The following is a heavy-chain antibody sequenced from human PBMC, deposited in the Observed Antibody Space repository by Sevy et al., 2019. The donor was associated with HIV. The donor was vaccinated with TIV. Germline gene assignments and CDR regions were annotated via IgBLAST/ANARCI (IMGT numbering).Heavy chain of an antibody. CDR1: GGSFSGYY. J-gene: IGHJ4*02. Sequence: SETLSLTCAVYGGSFSGYYWSWIRQPPGKGLEWIGEINYSGGTNYNPSLKRRVTISLDTSTNQFSLKLSSVTAADTAVYYCGGISSSVGTFDYWGQGTLVTVSS. CDR2: INYSGGT. D-gene: IGHD1-26*01. V-gene: IGHV4-34*01. CDR3: GGISSSVGTFDY.